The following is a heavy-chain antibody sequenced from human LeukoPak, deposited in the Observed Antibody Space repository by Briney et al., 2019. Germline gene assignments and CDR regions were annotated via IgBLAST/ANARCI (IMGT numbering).Heavy chain of an antibody. D-gene: IGHD2-21*01. CDR3: ERPIWRDEAVLDAFAI. CDR2: ISGSGGDT. CDR1: GFTFRNYA. Sequence: GGSLRLSCAASGFTFRNYAMSWVRQAPGKGLEWVSAISGSGGDTWYADSVKGRFTISRDNSKNTVYVQMHSVRADDTAVYYCERPIWRDEAVLDAFAIWGQGTMITVSS. V-gene: IGHV3-23*01. J-gene: IGHJ3*02.